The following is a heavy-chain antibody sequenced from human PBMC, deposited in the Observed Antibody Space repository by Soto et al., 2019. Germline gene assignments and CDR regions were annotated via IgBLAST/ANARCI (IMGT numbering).Heavy chain of an antibody. D-gene: IGHD6-19*01. Sequence: QVQLVESGGGLVEPGGSLRVSCAASGFTFSDYYMTWIRQAPGKGLEWVSYISSSGSTMDYADSVKGRFTVSRDNTKDSLFLQMNSLRTEDTAVYYCVRWIPVAYNWGQGALVTVSS. J-gene: IGHJ4*02. CDR3: VRWIPVAYN. V-gene: IGHV3-11*01. CDR2: ISSSGSTM. CDR1: GFTFSDYY.